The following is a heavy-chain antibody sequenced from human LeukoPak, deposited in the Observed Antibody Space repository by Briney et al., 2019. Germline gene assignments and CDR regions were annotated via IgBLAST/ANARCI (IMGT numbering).Heavy chain of an antibody. CDR1: GFTFSSYG. D-gene: IGHD3-10*01. CDR2: IWYDGSNK. V-gene: IGHV3-33*01. CDR3: ARDPGTHTDY. Sequence: PGGSLRLSCAASGFTFSSYGMQWVRQAPGKGLEWVAVIWYDGSNKYYADSVKGRFTISRDNSKNTLYLQMNSLRAEATAVYYCARDPGTHTDYWGQGTLVTVSS. J-gene: IGHJ4*02.